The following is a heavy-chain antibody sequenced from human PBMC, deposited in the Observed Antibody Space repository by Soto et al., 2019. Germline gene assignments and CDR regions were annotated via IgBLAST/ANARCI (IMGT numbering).Heavy chain of an antibody. V-gene: IGHV4-59*11. CDR2: IYYRGST. J-gene: IGHJ6*02. CDR3: ARDGREASGMDV. Sequence: ETLSLTCTVSAGSISIHYWSLVLQAPGKGLEWIGHIYYRGSTSYNPSLRSRSTISVDTSNNQFSLKLNSVTTEDTAVYYCARDGREASGMDVWGQGTKVTVSS. CDR1: AGSISIHY. D-gene: IGHD1-26*01.